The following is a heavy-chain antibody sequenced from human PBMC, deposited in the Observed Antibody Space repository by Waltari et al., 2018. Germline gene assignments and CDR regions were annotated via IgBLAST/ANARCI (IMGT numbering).Heavy chain of an antibody. Sequence: EVQLVESGGGLVQPGGSLRLSCAASGFTLSDHYMDWGRQAPGKGREGVGRTRNKVNSYTTEYAASVKGRFTISRDESKNSMYLQMNSLKTEDTAVYYCARARAAAPNGYFDYWGQGTLVTVSS. CDR2: TRNKVNSYTT. D-gene: IGHD6-13*01. J-gene: IGHJ4*02. CDR3: ARARAAAPNGYFDY. CDR1: GFTLSDHY. V-gene: IGHV3-72*01.